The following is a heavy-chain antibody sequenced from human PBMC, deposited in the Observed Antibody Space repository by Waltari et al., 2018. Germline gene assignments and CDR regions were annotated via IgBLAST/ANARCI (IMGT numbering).Heavy chain of an antibody. CDR2: ISSSSSTI. CDR1: GFPFSSDS. CDR3: AREKADY. Sequence: EVQLVESGGGLVQPGGSLRLSWAASGFPFSSDSMNWVRQAPGKGLEWVSYISSSSSTIYYADSVKGRFTISRDNAKNSLYLQMNSLRAEDAAVYYCAREKADYWGQGTLVTVSS. V-gene: IGHV3-48*04. J-gene: IGHJ4*02.